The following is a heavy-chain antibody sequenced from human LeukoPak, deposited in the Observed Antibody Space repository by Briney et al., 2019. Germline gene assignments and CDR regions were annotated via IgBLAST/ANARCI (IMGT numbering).Heavy chain of an antibody. V-gene: IGHV3-30*04. Sequence: GGSLRLSCAASGFTFTSYALHWVRQAPGKGLEWVALTSYDGSEIYYADSVKGRFTISRDNSKNTLSLQMHSLRPEDTAVYYCARGKSTSWYEAFDFWGQGILVTVSS. J-gene: IGHJ4*02. D-gene: IGHD6-13*01. CDR3: ARGKSTSWYEAFDF. CDR2: TSYDGSEI. CDR1: GFTFTSYA.